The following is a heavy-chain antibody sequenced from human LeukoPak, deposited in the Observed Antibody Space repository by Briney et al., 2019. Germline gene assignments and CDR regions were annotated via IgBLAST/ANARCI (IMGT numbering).Heavy chain of an antibody. Sequence: GGSLRLSFAASGFTFDDYGMSWVRHAPGKGLEWVSGINWNGGSTDYADSVKGRFTISRDNAKNSLYLQMNSLRAEDTALYHCARAWIQLWFNWFDPWGQGTLVTVSS. CDR2: INWNGGST. CDR1: GFTFDDYG. CDR3: ARAWIQLWFNWFDP. J-gene: IGHJ5*02. D-gene: IGHD5-18*01. V-gene: IGHV3-20*02.